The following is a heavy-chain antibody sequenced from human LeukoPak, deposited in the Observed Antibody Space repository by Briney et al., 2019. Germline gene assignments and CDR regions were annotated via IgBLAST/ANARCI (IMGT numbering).Heavy chain of an antibody. D-gene: IGHD3-10*01. Sequence: GRSLRLSCAASGFTFSSYSMNWVRQAPGKGLEWVSSISSSSSYIYYADSVKGRFTISRDNAKNSLYLQMNSLRAEDTAVYYCARADEARGYYYYMDVWGKGTTVTVSS. V-gene: IGHV3-21*01. CDR1: GFTFSSYS. CDR3: ARADEARGYYYYMDV. CDR2: ISSSSSYI. J-gene: IGHJ6*03.